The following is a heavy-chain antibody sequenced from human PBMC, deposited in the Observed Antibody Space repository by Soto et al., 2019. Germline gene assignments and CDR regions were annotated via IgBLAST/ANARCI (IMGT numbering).Heavy chain of an antibody. J-gene: IGHJ4*02. D-gene: IGHD3-9*01. Sequence: GGSLRLSCAASGFTFSSYAMSWVRQAPGKGLEWVSAISGSGGSTYYADSVKGRFTISRDNSKNTLYLQMNSLRAEDTAVYYCAKEALRYFDWLFNAFDYWGQGTLVTVSS. CDR1: GFTFSSYA. V-gene: IGHV3-23*01. CDR2: ISGSGGST. CDR3: AKEALRYFDWLFNAFDY.